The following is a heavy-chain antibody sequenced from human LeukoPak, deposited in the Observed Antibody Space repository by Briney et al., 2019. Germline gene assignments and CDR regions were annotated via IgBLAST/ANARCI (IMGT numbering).Heavy chain of an antibody. J-gene: IGHJ5*02. CDR2: ISYDGSNK. CDR3: ARDPEYSSSSGWFDP. CDR1: GFTFNSYV. D-gene: IGHD6-6*01. V-gene: IGHV3-30-3*01. Sequence: PGGSLRLSCAASGFTFNSYVMHWVRQAPGKGLEWVAVISYDGSNKYYADSVKGRFTISRDNSKNTLYLQMNSLRAEDTAVYYCARDPEYSSSSGWFDPWGQGTLVTVSS.